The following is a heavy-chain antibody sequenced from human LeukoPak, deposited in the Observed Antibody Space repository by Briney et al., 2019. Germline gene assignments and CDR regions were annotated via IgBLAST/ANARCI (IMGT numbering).Heavy chain of an antibody. J-gene: IGHJ4*02. CDR3: AKTTAGYSSGRYPGWPIDY. CDR2: ISGSGGDT. Sequence: PGGSLRLSCAASGFTFRSCAIYWVRQAPGKGLEWVSGISGSGGDTYFADSVKGRFTISRDNSKNTVFLRMDSLRAEDTAVYYCAKTTAGYSSGRYPGWPIDYWGQGTLVTVSS. CDR1: GFTFRSCA. V-gene: IGHV3-23*01. D-gene: IGHD6-19*01.